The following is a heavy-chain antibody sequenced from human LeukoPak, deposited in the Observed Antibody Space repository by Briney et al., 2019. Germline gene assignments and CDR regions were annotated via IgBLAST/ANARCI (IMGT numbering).Heavy chain of an antibody. CDR1: GYTLTELS. D-gene: IGHD6-13*01. CDR2: FDPEDGET. J-gene: IGHJ4*02. CDR3: ARDNRIHKQQLVLLDY. V-gene: IGHV1-24*01. Sequence: GASVKVSCKVSGYTLTELSMHWVRQAPGKGLEWMGGFDPEDGETIYAQKFQGRVTMTRDTSTSTVYMELSSLRSEDTAVYYCARDNRIHKQQLVLLDYWGQGTLVTVSS.